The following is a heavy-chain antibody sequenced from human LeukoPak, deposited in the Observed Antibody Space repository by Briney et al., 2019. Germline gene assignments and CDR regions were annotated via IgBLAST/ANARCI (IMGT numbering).Heavy chain of an antibody. CDR3: ARLTRYSSSSGGNDFDY. D-gene: IGHD6-6*01. Sequence: GGSLRLSCAASGFTVSSNYMSWVRQAPGKGLEWVSVIYSGGSTYYADSAKGRFTISRDNSKNTLYLQMNSLRAEDTAVYYCARLTRYSSSSGGNDFDYWGQGTLVTVSS. J-gene: IGHJ4*02. V-gene: IGHV3-53*01. CDR1: GFTVSSNY. CDR2: IYSGGST.